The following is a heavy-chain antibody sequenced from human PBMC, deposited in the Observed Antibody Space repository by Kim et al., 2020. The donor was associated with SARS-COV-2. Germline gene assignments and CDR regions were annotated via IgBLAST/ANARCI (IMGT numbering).Heavy chain of an antibody. V-gene: IGHV3-23*01. D-gene: IGHD3-3*01. CDR3: AKDGEKKAAAIFGVVIPWPWFDP. Sequence: GGSLRLSCAASGFTFSSYAMSWVRQAPGKGLEWVSAISGSGGSTYYADSVKGRFTISRDNSKNTLYLQMNSLRAEDTAVYYCAKDGEKKAAAIFGVVIPWPWFDPWGQGTLVTVSS. CDR1: GFTFSSYA. CDR2: ISGSGGST. J-gene: IGHJ5*02.